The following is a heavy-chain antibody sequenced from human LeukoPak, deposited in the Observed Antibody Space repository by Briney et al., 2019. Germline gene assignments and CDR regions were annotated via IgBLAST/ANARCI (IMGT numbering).Heavy chain of an antibody. D-gene: IGHD1-14*01. Sequence: ASVKVSCKASGYTFTGYYMHWVRQAPGQGLEWMGWTNPNSGGTNYAQKFQGWVTMTRDTSISTAYMELSRLRSEDTAVYYCARVPNHYYYYYYMDVWGKGTTVTVSS. CDR2: TNPNSGGT. CDR1: GYTFTGYY. J-gene: IGHJ6*03. CDR3: ARVPNHYYYYYYMDV. V-gene: IGHV1-2*04.